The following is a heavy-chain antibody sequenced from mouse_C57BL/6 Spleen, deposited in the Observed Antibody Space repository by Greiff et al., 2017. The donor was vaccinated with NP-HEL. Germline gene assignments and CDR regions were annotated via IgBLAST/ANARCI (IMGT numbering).Heavy chain of an antibody. CDR2: IDPETGGT. V-gene: IGHV1-15*01. CDR1: GYTFTDYE. Sequence: QVQLKESGAELVRPGASVTLSCKASGYTFTDYEMHWVKQTPVHGLEWIGAIDPETGGTAYNQKFKGKAILTADKSSSTAYMELRSLTSEDSAVYYCTRGGNYDYWGQGTTLTVSS. J-gene: IGHJ2*01. CDR3: TRGGNYDY.